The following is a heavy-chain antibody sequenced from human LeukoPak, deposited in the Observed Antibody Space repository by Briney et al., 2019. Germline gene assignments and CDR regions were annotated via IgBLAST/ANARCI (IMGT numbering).Heavy chain of an antibody. V-gene: IGHV4-4*07. CDR2: IYTSGST. J-gene: IGHJ2*01. D-gene: IGHD6-13*01. CDR3: ARLSSTWYQDWYFDL. CDR1: GGSISSYY. Sequence: SETLSLTCTVSGGSISSYYWNWIRQPAGKGLEWIGRIYTSGSTNYNPSLKSRVTMSVDTSKNQFSLKLNSVTAADTAVYYCARLSSTWYQDWYFDLWGRGTLVTVSS.